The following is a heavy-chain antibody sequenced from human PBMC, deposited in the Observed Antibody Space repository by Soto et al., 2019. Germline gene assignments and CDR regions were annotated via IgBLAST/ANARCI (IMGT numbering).Heavy chain of an antibody. J-gene: IGHJ6*02. CDR3: ARGQFHHVSNSYYAWDV. CDR2: FIPMFNRP. V-gene: IGHV1-69*01. Sequence: QVQLVQSGAEVKNPGSSVKVSCKASGGTFSSYAISWVRQAPGQGLEWMGGFIPMFNRPHSARKFQGRDNITADESTSTAYVDLSSLRSEDTAVYYWARGQFHHVSNSYYAWDVWGQGTTVTDSS. CDR1: GGTFSSYA.